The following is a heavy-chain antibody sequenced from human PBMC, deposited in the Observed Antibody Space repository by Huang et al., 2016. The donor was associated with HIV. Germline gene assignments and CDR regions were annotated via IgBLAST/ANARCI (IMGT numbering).Heavy chain of an antibody. D-gene: IGHD3-22*01. J-gene: IGHJ4*02. V-gene: IGHV4-34*01. CDR1: GGSFSGYY. Sequence: QVQLQQWGAGLLKPSETLSLTCAVYGGSFSGYYWSWIRQPPGKGLEWIGEINHSGSNNDTPSLKSRVTISVDTSKNQFSLKLSSVTAADTAVYYCARILMYYNSSGYGFDYWGQGTLVTVSS. CDR3: ARILMYYNSSGYGFDY. CDR2: INHSGSN.